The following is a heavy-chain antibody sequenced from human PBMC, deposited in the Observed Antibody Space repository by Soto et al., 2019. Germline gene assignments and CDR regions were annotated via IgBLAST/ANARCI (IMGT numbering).Heavy chain of an antibody. J-gene: IGHJ4*02. CDR1: GFTFSSYA. Sequence: PGGSLRLSCAASGFTFSSYAMSWVRQAPGKGLEWVSAISGSGGSTYYADSVKGRFTISRDNSKNTLYLQMNSLRAEDTAVYYCAKTQLPNYYDSSGAFEYWGPGPLVTV. CDR2: ISGSGGST. D-gene: IGHD3-22*01. V-gene: IGHV3-23*01. CDR3: AKTQLPNYYDSSGAFEY.